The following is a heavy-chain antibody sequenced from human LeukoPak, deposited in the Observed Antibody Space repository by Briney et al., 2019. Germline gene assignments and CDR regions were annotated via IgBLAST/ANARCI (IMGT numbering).Heavy chain of an antibody. Sequence: GGSLRLSCAASGFTFNNYWIHWVRQVPGKGLVWVSRINNDGSSASYVDSVKGRFTISRDNARNTLFLQMNSLRAEDTAVYYCARRGTGHGMDVWGQGTTVIVSS. CDR3: ARRGTGHGMDV. V-gene: IGHV3-74*01. J-gene: IGHJ6*02. D-gene: IGHD1-1*01. CDR2: INNDGSSA. CDR1: GFTFNNYW.